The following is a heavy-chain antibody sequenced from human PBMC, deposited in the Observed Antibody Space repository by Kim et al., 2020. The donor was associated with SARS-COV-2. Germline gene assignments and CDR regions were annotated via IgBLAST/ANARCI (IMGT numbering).Heavy chain of an antibody. CDR2: SRSSSHI. V-gene: IGHV3-21*01. D-gene: IGHD3-3*01. CDR1: GFTFRSYT. Sequence: GGSLRLSCAASGFTFRSYTMTWVRQAPGKGLEWVSGSRSSSHINYADSPKGRVTITSDNAKNTPYLQLNSLRAEDTAMYYYARASDFWSDDAFDIWGQGTMVTVSS. J-gene: IGHJ3*02. CDR3: ARASDFWSDDAFDI.